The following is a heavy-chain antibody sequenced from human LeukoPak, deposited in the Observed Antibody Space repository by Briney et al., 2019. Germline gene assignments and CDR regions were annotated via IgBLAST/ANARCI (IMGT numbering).Heavy chain of an antibody. CDR2: ISGSGGST. CDR1: GFTFSSYA. D-gene: IGHD3-3*01. Sequence: GGSLRLSCAASGFTFSSYAMSWVRQAPGKGLEWVSAISGSGGSTYYADSVKGRFTISRDNSKDTLYLQMNSLRAEDTAVYYCAKGGVYDFWSGSDLFDYWGQGTLVTVSS. J-gene: IGHJ4*02. CDR3: AKGGVYDFWSGSDLFDY. V-gene: IGHV3-23*01.